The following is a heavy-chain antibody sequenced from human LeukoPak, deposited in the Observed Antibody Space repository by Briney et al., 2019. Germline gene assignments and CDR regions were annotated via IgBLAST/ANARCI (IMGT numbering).Heavy chain of an antibody. CDR1: GFTFSSYS. CDR3: ARDREVVAATFDY. D-gene: IGHD2-15*01. V-gene: IGHV3-21*01. Sequence: GGSLRLSCAASGFTFSSYSMNWVRRAPGKGLEWVSSISSSSSYIYYADSVKGRFTISRDNAKNSLYLQMNSLRAEDTAVYYCARDREVVAATFDYWGQGTLVTVSS. J-gene: IGHJ4*02. CDR2: ISSSSSYI.